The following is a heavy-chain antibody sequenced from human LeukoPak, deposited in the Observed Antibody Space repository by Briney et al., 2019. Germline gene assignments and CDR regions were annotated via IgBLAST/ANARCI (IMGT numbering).Heavy chain of an antibody. CDR2: IYHSGST. V-gene: IGHV4-38-2*02. CDR1: GYSISSGYY. CDR3: ARAYTLGATWTH. D-gene: IGHD1-26*01. J-gene: IGHJ4*02. Sequence: PSETLSLTCTVSGYSISSGYYWGWIRQPPGKGLEWIGSIYHSGSTYYNPSLKSRVTISVDTSKNQFSLKLSSVTAADTAVYYCARAYTLGATWTHWGPGTLVTVSS.